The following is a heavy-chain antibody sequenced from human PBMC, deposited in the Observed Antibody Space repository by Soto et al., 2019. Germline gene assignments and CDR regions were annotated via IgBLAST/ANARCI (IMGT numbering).Heavy chain of an antibody. CDR3: ARDGARDRRIRGNWFDP. CDR2: ISTYNGNT. V-gene: IGHV1-18*01. CDR1: GYTFISYG. D-gene: IGHD3-10*01. Sequence: QVQLVQSGVEVKKPGASVRVSCKASGYTFISYGISWLRQAPGQGPEWMGWISTYNGNTNYAQKVQGRVTMTTDTSTSTACMELRSLRSDDTAVYYCARDGARDRRIRGNWFDPWGQGTLVTVSS. J-gene: IGHJ5*02.